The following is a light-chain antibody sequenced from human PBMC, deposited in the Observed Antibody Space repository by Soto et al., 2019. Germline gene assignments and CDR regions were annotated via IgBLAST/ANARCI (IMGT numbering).Light chain of an antibody. CDR3: QLYGNSRRT. Sequence: EIVLTQSPGTLSLSPGDRATLSCRASQSVSSSYLAWYQQKPGQAPRLFIYGASSRATGIPDRFSGSGSGTDFTLTISRLEPEDFAVYYCQLYGNSRRTFGQGTKVEIK. J-gene: IGKJ1*01. CDR1: QSVSSSY. CDR2: GAS. V-gene: IGKV3-20*01.